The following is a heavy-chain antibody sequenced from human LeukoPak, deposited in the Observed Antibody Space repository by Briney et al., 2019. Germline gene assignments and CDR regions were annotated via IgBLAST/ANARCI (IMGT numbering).Heavy chain of an antibody. CDR2: INHSGST. V-gene: IGHV4-34*01. D-gene: IGHD6-6*01. Sequence: SETLSLTCAVYGGSFSGYYWNWIRQPPGKGLEWIGEINHSGSTNYNPSLKSRVTISVDTSKNQFSLKLSSVTAADTAVYYCARGRPSGGSSSAAFDYWGQGTLVTVSS. CDR1: GGSFSGYY. CDR3: ARGRPSGGSSSAAFDY. J-gene: IGHJ4*02.